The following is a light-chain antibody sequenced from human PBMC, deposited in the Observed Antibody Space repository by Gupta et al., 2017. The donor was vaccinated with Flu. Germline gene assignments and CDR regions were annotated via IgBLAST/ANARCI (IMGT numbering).Light chain of an antibody. V-gene: IGLV7-43*01. CDR1: TGAVTSGYF. CDR2: NTT. CDR3: LLYYGGSQV. Sequence: SRTGAVTSGYFPSWFQQKPGQAPMSLFYNTTNRHSWTPARFSGSLLGGKAALTVSGVQPEDEADYYCLLYYGGSQVFGGGTKLTVL. J-gene: IGLJ3*02.